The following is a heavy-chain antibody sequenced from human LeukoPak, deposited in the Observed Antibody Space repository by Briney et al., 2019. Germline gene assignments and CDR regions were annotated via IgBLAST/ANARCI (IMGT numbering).Heavy chain of an antibody. J-gene: IGHJ4*02. V-gene: IGHV1-8*02. CDR1: GYTFTSYD. CDR3: ATSGGRPDIRY. CDR2: MNPNSGNT. D-gene: IGHD1-26*01. Sequence: ASVKVSCKASGYTFTSYDINWVRQATGQGLEWMGWMNPNSGNTGYAQKFQGRVTMTEDTSTDTAYMELSSLRSEDTAVYYCATSGGRPDIRYWGQGTLVTVSS.